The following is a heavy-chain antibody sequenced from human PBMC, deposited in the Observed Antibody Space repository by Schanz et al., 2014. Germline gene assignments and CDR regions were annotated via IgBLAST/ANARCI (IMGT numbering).Heavy chain of an antibody. CDR1: RFTISRNP. V-gene: IGHV3-33*06. Sequence: QVHLVESGGGVVQPGRSLRLSCTGSRFTISRNPIHWVRQAPGKGLEWVAIIWYDGSNKYYADSVKGRFTISRDNSKNTLYLQMNNLRAEDTAVYFCAKESEIVVVVGTSMSGDFHHWGQGTLVTVSS. J-gene: IGHJ1*01. CDR2: IWYDGSNK. CDR3: AKESEIVVVVGTSMSGDFHH. D-gene: IGHD2-15*01.